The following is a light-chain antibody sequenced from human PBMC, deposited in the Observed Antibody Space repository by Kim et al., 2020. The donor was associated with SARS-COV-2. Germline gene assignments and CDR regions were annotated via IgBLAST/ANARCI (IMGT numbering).Light chain of an antibody. V-gene: IGKV1-5*03. CDR2: KAS. CDR3: QHYKSHLRN. J-gene: IGKJ4*01. Sequence: DIQMTQSPSTLSASVGDRITITCRASQSINSWLAWYQQKPGKAPKLLIYKASNVESGVPSRFSGSGSGTEFTLTINTLQPDDFATYFCQHYKSHLRNLGGR. CDR1: QSINSW.